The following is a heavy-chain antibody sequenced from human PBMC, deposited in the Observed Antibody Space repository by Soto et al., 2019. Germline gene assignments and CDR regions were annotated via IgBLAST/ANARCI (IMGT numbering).Heavy chain of an antibody. CDR2: ISYNGKNT. Sequence: QVQLVESGGGVVQPGRSLRLSCEASGFIFSSYGMHWVRQAPVKGLEWVSVISYNGKNTFYADSVKGRFTISRDNSKNTLYLHINSLKVEDSAVYFCAKVPSASGWSTPDYWGQGTLVTVSS. V-gene: IGHV3-30*18. J-gene: IGHJ4*02. CDR3: AKVPSASGWSTPDY. CDR1: GFIFSSYG. D-gene: IGHD6-19*01.